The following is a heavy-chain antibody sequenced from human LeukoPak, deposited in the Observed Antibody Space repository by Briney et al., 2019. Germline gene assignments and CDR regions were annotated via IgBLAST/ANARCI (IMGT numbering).Heavy chain of an antibody. CDR3: ARVTPGLLDY. V-gene: IGHV4-30-4*01. CDR1: GGSISSGDYY. Sequence: SETLSLTCTVSGGSISSGDYYWRWIRQPPGKGLEWIGYIYYSGSTYYNPSLKSRVTISVDTSKNQFSLKLSSVTAADTAVYYCARVTPGLLDYWGQGTLVTVSS. CDR2: IYYSGST. J-gene: IGHJ4*02.